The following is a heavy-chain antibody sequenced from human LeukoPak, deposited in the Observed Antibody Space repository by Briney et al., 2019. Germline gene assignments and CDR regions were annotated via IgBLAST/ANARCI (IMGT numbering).Heavy chain of an antibody. J-gene: IGHJ6*02. CDR3: ARGPRYCSSTSCNYGMDV. V-gene: IGHV1-69*04. D-gene: IGHD2-2*01. Sequence: SVKVSCKASGGTFSSYAISWVRQAPGQGLEWMGRIIPILGIANYAQKFQGRVTITADKSTSTAYMELSSLRSEDTAVYYCARGPRYCSSTSCNYGMDVWGQGTTVTVSS. CDR2: IIPILGIA. CDR1: GGTFSSYA.